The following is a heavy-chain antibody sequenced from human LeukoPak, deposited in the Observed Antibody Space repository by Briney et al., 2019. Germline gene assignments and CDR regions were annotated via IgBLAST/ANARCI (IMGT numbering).Heavy chain of an antibody. CDR3: ARRVHDFWSGYPFDY. Sequence: YWSWIRQPAGKGLEWMGIIYPGDSDTRYSPSFQGQVTISADKSISTAYLQWSSLKASDTAMYYCARRVHDFWSGYPFDYWGQGTLVTVSS. D-gene: IGHD3-3*01. V-gene: IGHV5-51*01. J-gene: IGHJ4*02. CDR2: IYPGDSDT. CDR1: YW.